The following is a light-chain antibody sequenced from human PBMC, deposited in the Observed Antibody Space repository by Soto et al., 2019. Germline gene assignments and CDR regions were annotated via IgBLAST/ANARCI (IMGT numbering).Light chain of an antibody. V-gene: IGKV3-20*01. CDR2: GAS. J-gene: IGKJ1*01. CDR1: QSVSSSY. Sequence: EILLTQSPGTLSLSPGERATLSCRASQSVSSSYLAWYQQKPGQAPRLLIYGASSRATGIPDRFSGSGSGTDFTLTISRLEPEDFAVYYCHQYGGSPRTLGQGTKVDI. CDR3: HQYGGSPRT.